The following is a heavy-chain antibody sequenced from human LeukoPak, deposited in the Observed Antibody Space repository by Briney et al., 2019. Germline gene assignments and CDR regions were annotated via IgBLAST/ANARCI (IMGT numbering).Heavy chain of an antibody. CDR1: GYTFTGYY. J-gene: IGHJ4*02. CDR2: INPNSGGT. Sequence: ASVKVSCKASGYTFTGYYMHWVRQAPGRGLEWMGWINPNSGGTNYAQKFQGRVTMTSDTSISTAYMELNRLRSDDTAVYYCARPPGRDGYNRYDYWGQGTLVTVSS. CDR3: ARPPGRDGYNRYDY. V-gene: IGHV1-2*02. D-gene: IGHD5-24*01.